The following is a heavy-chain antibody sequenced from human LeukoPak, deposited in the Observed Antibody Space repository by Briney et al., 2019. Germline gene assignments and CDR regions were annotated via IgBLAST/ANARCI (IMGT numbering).Heavy chain of an antibody. J-gene: IGHJ6*02. V-gene: IGHV3-11*06. CDR3: ARDDYGSGSYYNSYYYGMDV. CDR1: GFTFSDYY. Sequence: GGSLRLSCAASGFTFSDYYMSWIRQAPGKGLEWVSYISSSSSYTNYADSVKGRFTISRDNSKNTLYLQMNSLRAEDTAVYYCARDDYGSGSYYNSYYYGMDVWGQGTTVTVSS. CDR2: ISSSSSYT. D-gene: IGHD3-10*01.